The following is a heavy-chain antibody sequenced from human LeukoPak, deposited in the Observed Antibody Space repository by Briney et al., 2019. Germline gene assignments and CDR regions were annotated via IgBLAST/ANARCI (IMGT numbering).Heavy chain of an antibody. V-gene: IGHV4-59*12. CDR3: ARGKDIVVVPAAISAGLPRSDY. CDR1: GGSISSYY. D-gene: IGHD2-2*01. Sequence: SETPSLTCTVSGGSISSYYWSWIRQPPGKGLEWIGYIYYSGSTNYNPSLKSRVTISVDTSKNQFSLKLSSVTAADTAVYYCARGKDIVVVPAAISAGLPRSDYWGQGTLVTVSS. CDR2: IYYSGST. J-gene: IGHJ4*02.